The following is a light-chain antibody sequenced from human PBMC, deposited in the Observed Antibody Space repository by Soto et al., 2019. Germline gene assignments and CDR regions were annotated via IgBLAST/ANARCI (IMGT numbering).Light chain of an antibody. Sequence: IQMPQSPPSLSASVGDRVTISCRASQTISSYLNWYQQKPGEAPKLLIYAASNLQSGVPSRFGGSESGTDFTLTISSLQPEDFATYYCQQSYSIPLTFGGGTKVDIK. CDR3: QQSYSIPLT. J-gene: IGKJ4*01. CDR2: AAS. CDR1: QTISSY. V-gene: IGKV1-39*01.